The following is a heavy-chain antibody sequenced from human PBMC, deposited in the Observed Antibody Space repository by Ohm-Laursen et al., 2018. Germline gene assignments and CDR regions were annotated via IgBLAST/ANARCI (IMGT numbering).Heavy chain of an antibody. CDR3: ARGLVDDRRGFYPYYFDY. D-gene: IGHD3-22*01. Sequence: SLRLSCAASGFTFSSYGMHWVRQAPGKGLEWVAVISYDGSNKYYADSVKGRFTISRDNSKNTLYLQMNSLRAADTAVYYCARGLVDDRRGFYPYYFDYWGQGTLVTVSS. CDR2: ISYDGSNK. V-gene: IGHV3-30*03. CDR1: GFTFSSYG. J-gene: IGHJ4*02.